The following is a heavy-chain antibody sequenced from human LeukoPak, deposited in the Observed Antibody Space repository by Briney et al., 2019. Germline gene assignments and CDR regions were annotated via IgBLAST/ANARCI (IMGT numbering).Heavy chain of an antibody. V-gene: IGHV3-53*01. CDR1: GFTVSSNY. CDR2: IYSGGST. CDR3: AREPLDEAFDI. J-gene: IGHJ3*02. Sequence: PGGSLRLSCAASGFTVSSNYMSWVRQAPGKGLEWVSVIYSGGSTYYADSVKGRFTISRDNSKNTLYLQVNSLRAEDTAVYYCAREPLDEAFDIWGQGTMVTVSS.